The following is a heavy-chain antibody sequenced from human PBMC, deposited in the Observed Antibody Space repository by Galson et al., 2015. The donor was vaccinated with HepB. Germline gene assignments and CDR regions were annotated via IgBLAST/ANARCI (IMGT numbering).Heavy chain of an antibody. D-gene: IGHD4-11*01. CDR2: IYYSGST. J-gene: IGHJ6*03. Sequence: ETLSLTCTVSGGSISSYYWSWIRQPPGKGLEWIGYIYYSGSTNYNPSLKSRVTISVDTSKNQFSLKLSSVTAADTAVYYCARVIIGTVIRLYYYMDVWGKGTTVTVSS. V-gene: IGHV4-59*01. CDR3: ARVIIGTVIRLYYYMDV. CDR1: GGSISSYY.